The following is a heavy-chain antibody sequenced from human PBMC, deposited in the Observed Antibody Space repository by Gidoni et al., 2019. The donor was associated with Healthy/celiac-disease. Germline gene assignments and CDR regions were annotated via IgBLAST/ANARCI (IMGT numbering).Heavy chain of an antibody. V-gene: IGHV4-34*01. Sequence: QVQLQQWGAGLLKPSETLSLTCAVYGGSFSGSYWSWIRQPPGKGLEWIGEINHSGSTNYNPSLKSRVTISVDTSKNQFSLKLSSVTAADTAVYYCARVTTPVYYYGSGSYYHMDVWGQGTTVTVSS. D-gene: IGHD3-10*01. CDR3: ARVTTPVYYYGSGSYYHMDV. J-gene: IGHJ6*02. CDR1: GGSFSGSY. CDR2: INHSGST.